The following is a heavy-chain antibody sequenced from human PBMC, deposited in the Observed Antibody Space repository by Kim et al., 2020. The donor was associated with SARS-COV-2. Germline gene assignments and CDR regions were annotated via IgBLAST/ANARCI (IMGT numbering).Heavy chain of an antibody. J-gene: IGHJ4*02. CDR1: GYTFTGYY. V-gene: IGHV1-2*06. D-gene: IGHD3-22*01. CDR2: INPNSGGT. Sequence: ASVKVSCKASGYTFTGYYMHWVRQAPGQGLEWMGRINPNSGGTNYAQKFQGRVTMTRDTSISTAYMELSRLRSDDTAVYYCAREPIRIIPPHYYDSSGYLGPWDYWGQGTLVTVSS. CDR3: AREPIRIIPPHYYDSSGYLGPWDY.